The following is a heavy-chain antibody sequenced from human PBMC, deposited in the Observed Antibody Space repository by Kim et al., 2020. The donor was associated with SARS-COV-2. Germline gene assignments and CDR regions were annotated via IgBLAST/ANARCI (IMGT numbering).Heavy chain of an antibody. Sequence: SETLSLTCTVSGGSISSSSYYWGWIRQPPGKGLEWIGSIYYSGSTYYNPSLKSRVTISVDTSKNQFSLKLSSVTAADTAVYYCARANWWAAMVRVDYWGQGTLVTVSS. CDR2: IYYSGST. CDR3: ARANWWAAMVRVDY. CDR1: GGSISSSSYY. V-gene: IGHV4-39*07. J-gene: IGHJ4*02. D-gene: IGHD5-18*01.